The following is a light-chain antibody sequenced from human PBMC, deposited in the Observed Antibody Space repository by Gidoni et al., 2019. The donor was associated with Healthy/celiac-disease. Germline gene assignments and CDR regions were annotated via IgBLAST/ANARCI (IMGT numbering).Light chain of an antibody. CDR2: LGS. CDR1: QSLLHSNGYNY. Sequence: IVITPSPLSPPVTPGEPASISCRSSQSLLHSNGYNYLDWYLQKPGQSPQLLIYLGSNRASGVPDRFSGSGSGTDFTLKISRVEAEDVGVYYCMQALQTPPTFGQGTKVEIK. V-gene: IGKV2-28*01. CDR3: MQALQTPPT. J-gene: IGKJ1*01.